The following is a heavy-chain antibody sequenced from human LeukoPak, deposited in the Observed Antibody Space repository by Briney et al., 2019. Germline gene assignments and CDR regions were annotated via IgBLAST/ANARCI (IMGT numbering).Heavy chain of an antibody. V-gene: IGHV3-30*18. CDR1: GFTFSSYG. D-gene: IGHD4-17*01. J-gene: IGHJ4*02. CDR2: ISYDGSNK. CDR3: AKGNFGDYGADY. Sequence: GGSLRLSCAASGFTFSSYGMHWVRQAPGKGLEWAAVISYDGSNKYYADSVKGRFTISRDNSKNTLYLQMNSLRDEDTAVYYCAKGNFGDYGADYWGQGTLVTVSS.